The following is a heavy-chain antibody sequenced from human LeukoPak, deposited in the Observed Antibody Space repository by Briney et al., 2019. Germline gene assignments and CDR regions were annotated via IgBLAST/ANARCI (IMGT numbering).Heavy chain of an antibody. D-gene: IGHD2-21*01. V-gene: IGHV6-1*01. Sequence: PSQTLSLTCALSGVRVSSSSASWSWIRPSPSRGLEWLGRTYYRSKWHNDYAVSVRGRITINPDTSKNHFSLLLNSVTPEDTAVYYCARYSGLGVPDYWGQGTLLTVSS. CDR2: TYYRSKWHN. J-gene: IGHJ4*02. CDR3: ARYSGLGVPDY. CDR1: GVRVSSSSAS.